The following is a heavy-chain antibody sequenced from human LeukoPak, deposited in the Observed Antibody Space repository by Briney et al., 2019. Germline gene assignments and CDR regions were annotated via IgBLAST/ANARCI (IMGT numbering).Heavy chain of an antibody. CDR2: IIPILDIA. CDR3: ARGGRADGDDGGVFDI. V-gene: IGHV1-69*04. CDR1: GGTFSSYA. J-gene: IGHJ3*02. Sequence: SVKVSCMASGGTFSSYAISWVRQAPGQGLEWMGRIIPILDIANYAQKLQDRVTITADKSTSTAYVELSSLRSDDTAMYYCARGGRADGDDGGVFDIWGEGTMVTVSS. D-gene: IGHD4-17*01.